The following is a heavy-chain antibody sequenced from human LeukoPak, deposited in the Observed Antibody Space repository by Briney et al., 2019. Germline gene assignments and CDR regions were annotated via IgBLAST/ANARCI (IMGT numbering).Heavy chain of an antibody. CDR1: GFTFSSYA. CDR2: ISGSGGST. Sequence: PGGSLRLSCAASGFTFSSYAMSWVRQAPGKGLEWVSAISGSGGSTFYADSVKGRFTISRDNSKNTLYLQMNSLRAEDTAVYYCAKALYYDFWNGYSLDYWGQGTLVTVSS. D-gene: IGHD3-3*01. J-gene: IGHJ4*02. CDR3: AKALYYDFWNGYSLDY. V-gene: IGHV3-23*01.